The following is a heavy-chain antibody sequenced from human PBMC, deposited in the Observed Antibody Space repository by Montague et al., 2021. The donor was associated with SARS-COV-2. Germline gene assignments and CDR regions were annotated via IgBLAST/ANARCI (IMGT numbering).Heavy chain of an antibody. Sequence: TLSLTCTVSGGSISRGGYYWSWIRQHPGKGLEWIGYIYYSGSTYYNPSLKSRVTISVDTSKNQFSLKLSSVTAADTAVYYCARVSVEMATMGVYYYYGMDVWGQGTTVTVSS. V-gene: IGHV4-31*03. CDR2: IYYSGST. CDR1: GGSISRGGYY. J-gene: IGHJ6*02. CDR3: ARVSVEMATMGVYYYYGMDV. D-gene: IGHD5-24*01.